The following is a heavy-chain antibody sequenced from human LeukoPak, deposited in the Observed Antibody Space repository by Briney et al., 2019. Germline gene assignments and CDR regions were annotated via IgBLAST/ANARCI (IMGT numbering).Heavy chain of an antibody. CDR2: MNPNSGAT. V-gene: IGHV1-8*01. D-gene: IGHD6-25*01. CDR3: ARETYSSGSSFDY. Sequence: ASVKVSCKASGYTFTSYDINWLRQATGQGPEWMGWMNPNSGATGYAQKFQGRVTMTRSTSRNTAYMELSSLRSEDTAVYYCARETYSSGSSFDYWGQGTLVTVSS. J-gene: IGHJ4*02. CDR1: GYTFTSYD.